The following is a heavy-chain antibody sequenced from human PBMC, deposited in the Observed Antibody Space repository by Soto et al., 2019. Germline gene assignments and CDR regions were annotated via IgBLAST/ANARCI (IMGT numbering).Heavy chain of an antibody. CDR3: ARLQTAVPHY. CDR2: IFHDGYI. Sequence: QVPLQESGPGLVMPSETLSLTCSVSGDSISGSPYYWGWIRQPPGKRLEWIGSIFHDGYIVYTPSLKSRVTISVDTSKNQFSLKLTSVAAADTAIYFCARLQTAVPHYWGQGILVTVSS. CDR1: GDSISGSPYY. D-gene: IGHD6-13*01. V-gene: IGHV4-39*01. J-gene: IGHJ4*02.